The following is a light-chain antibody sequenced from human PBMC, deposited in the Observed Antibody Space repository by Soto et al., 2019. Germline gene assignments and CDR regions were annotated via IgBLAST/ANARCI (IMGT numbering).Light chain of an antibody. V-gene: IGKV3-11*01. CDR2: NAS. J-gene: IGKJ3*01. Sequence: EIVLTQSPATLSLSPGERATLSCRASQTVSTYLAWYQQKPGQAPRLLIYNASNRATGIPARFSGSGSGTDFTLPISSLEPEDSAVYYCHQRSNWPPFTFGPGTKVEIK. CDR3: HQRSNWPPFT. CDR1: QTVSTY.